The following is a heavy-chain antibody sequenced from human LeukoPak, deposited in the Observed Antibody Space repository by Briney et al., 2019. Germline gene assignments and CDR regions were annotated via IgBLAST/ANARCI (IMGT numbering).Heavy chain of an antibody. D-gene: IGHD2-2*01. Sequence: SVKVSCKASGGTFSSYAISWVRQAPGQGLEWMGGIIPIFGTANYAQKFQGRVTITTDESTSTAYMELSSLRSEDTAVYYCARGDCSSTSCYQYYFDYWGQGTLVTVSS. CDR2: IIPIFGTA. CDR1: GGTFSSYA. V-gene: IGHV1-69*05. J-gene: IGHJ4*02. CDR3: ARGDCSSTSCYQYYFDY.